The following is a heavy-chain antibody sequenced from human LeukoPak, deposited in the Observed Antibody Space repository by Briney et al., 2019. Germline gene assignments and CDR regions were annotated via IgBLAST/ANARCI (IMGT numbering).Heavy chain of an antibody. V-gene: IGHV3-21*01. CDR2: ISSSSSFI. Sequence: GGSLRLSCAASGFTFSRYSMNWVRQAPGKGLEWVSSISSSSSFIYYADSVKGRFTISRDNAKNSLYLQMNSLRAEDTAVYYCARDPPLGSCSTISCPHLDYWGQGTLVTVSS. CDR1: GFTFSRYS. J-gene: IGHJ4*02. D-gene: IGHD2-2*01. CDR3: ARDPPLGSCSTISCPHLDY.